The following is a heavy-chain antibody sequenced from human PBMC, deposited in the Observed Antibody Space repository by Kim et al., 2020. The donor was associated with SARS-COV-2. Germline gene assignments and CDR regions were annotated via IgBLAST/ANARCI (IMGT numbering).Heavy chain of an antibody. Sequence: GGSLRLSCAASGFIFSGFWMHWVRQAPGKGLVWVSRIHSDGSSTSYADSVKGRFTISRDNAMNTLYLQVNSLRGEDTGVYYCARGHYYAMDVWGQGTTVTVS. CDR1: GFIFSGFW. J-gene: IGHJ6*02. CDR3: ARGHYYAMDV. CDR2: IHSDGSST. V-gene: IGHV3-74*01.